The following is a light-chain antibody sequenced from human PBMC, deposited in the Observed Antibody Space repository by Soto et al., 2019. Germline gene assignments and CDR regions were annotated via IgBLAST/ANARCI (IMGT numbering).Light chain of an antibody. CDR2: SNN. V-gene: IGLV1-44*01. J-gene: IGLJ1*01. CDR1: SSNFGSNT. CDR3: AVWDGSLNAYV. Sequence: QSVLTQPPSASGTPGQRVTISCSGSSSNFGSNTVNWYQQLPGTAPKLLIYSNNQRPSGVPDRFSGSRSGISVSLAISGLQSEDEADYYCAVWDGSLNAYVFGIGTKLTVL.